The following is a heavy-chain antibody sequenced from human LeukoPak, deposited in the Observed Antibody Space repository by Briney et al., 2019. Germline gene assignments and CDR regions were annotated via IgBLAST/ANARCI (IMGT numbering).Heavy chain of an antibody. CDR2: LYGGGST. V-gene: IGHV3-66*01. D-gene: IGHD5-24*01. Sequence: GGSLRLSCAASGFTVSSNYMTWVRQAPGKGLEWVSVLYGGGSTYYADSVKGRFTISRDNSKNTLYLQMNSLRAEDTAVYYCARDGDGYGGYWGQGTLVTVSS. J-gene: IGHJ4*02. CDR1: GFTVSSNY. CDR3: ARDGDGYGGY.